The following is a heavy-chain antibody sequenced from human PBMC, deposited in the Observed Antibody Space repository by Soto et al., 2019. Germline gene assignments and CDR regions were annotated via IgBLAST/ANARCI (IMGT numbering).Heavy chain of an antibody. V-gene: IGHV3-30*18. Sequence: QVQLVESGGGVVQPGRSLRLSCAASGFTFGTYGMHWVRQAPGKGLEWVAVTSYGGSDEYYADSVKGRYTIYRDNSKKTVYLQMNRLSTEDTAVYYCAKEVGYYYESSGVDAFDIWGQGTMVTVSS. CDR3: AKEVGYYYESSGVDAFDI. CDR2: TSYGGSDE. CDR1: GFTFGTYG. J-gene: IGHJ3*02. D-gene: IGHD3-22*01.